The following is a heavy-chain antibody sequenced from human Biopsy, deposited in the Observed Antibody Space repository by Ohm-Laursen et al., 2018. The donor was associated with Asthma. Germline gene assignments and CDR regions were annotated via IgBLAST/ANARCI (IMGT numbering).Heavy chain of an antibody. D-gene: IGHD1-26*01. V-gene: IGHV3-30*18. CDR3: AKEVFPGWELRRGPDS. CDR1: GFSFSNYG. CDR2: ISFDGTNR. J-gene: IGHJ4*02. Sequence: SLRLSCAASGFSFSNYGMHWVRPAPGKGLDRVAVISFDGTNRNYTDSVKGRFTISRDNSRNTLHLEMNSLRAEDTAVYFCAKEVFPGWELRRGPDSWGQGTLVTVSS.